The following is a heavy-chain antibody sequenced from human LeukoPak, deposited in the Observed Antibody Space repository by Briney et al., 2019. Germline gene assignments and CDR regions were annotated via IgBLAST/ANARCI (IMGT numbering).Heavy chain of an antibody. J-gene: IGHJ6*03. Sequence: ASVKVSCKASGYTFTSYDINWVRQATGQGLEWMGWVNPNSGNTGYAQKFQGRVTMTRNTSMSTAYMELSSLRSEDTAVYYCARGYWSSGWSSYYYMDVWGKGTTVTISS. D-gene: IGHD6-13*01. CDR2: VNPNSGNT. CDR3: ARGYWSSGWSSYYYMDV. V-gene: IGHV1-8*01. CDR1: GYTFTSYD.